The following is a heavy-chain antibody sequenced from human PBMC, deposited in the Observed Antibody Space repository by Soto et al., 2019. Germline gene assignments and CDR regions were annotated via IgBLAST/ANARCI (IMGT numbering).Heavy chain of an antibody. D-gene: IGHD2-2*01. V-gene: IGHV4-30-2*01. CDR1: GGSISSGGYS. Sequence: SETLSLTCAVSGGSISSGGYSWSWIRQPPGKGLEWIGYIYHSGSTYYNPSLKSRVTISVDRSKNQLSLKLSSVTAADTAVYYSDGRPNQYCSSTSCYGGYFQHWGQGTLVPVSS. CDR3: DGRPNQYCSSTSCYGGYFQH. J-gene: IGHJ1*01. CDR2: IYHSGST.